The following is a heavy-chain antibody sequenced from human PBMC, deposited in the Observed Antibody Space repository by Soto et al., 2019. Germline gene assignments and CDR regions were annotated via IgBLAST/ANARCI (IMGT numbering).Heavy chain of an antibody. J-gene: IGHJ6*02. V-gene: IGHV4-59*01. CDR1: GGSLRGYS. CDR2: VYSGGGT. D-gene: IGHD2-15*01. CDR3: AREKTPMSTHYFYYGMAV. Sequence: PSETLSLTCTVSGGSLRGYSWSWIRQCPGKGLEWIGYVYSGGGTNYSPSFMGRVTISVDTTDNQFSLKLNSVTAADTAVYYCAREKTPMSTHYFYYGMAVSGQGTTVTVSS.